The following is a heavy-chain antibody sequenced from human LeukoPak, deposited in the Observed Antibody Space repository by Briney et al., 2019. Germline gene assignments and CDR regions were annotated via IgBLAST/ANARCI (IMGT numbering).Heavy chain of an antibody. CDR2: MSSDGNAM. CDR1: GVTFTASL. J-gene: IGHJ4*02. Sequence: GGSLRLSCAASGVTFTASLIHWVRPAPGKGGEWVAVMSSDGNAMFYADSVKGRFTISRDNSKNTLYLQMNSLRAEDTAVYYCVRESEYYFDHSASFDYWGQGTLVTVSS. V-gene: IGHV3-30-3*01. CDR3: VRESEYYFDHSASFDY. D-gene: IGHD3-22*01.